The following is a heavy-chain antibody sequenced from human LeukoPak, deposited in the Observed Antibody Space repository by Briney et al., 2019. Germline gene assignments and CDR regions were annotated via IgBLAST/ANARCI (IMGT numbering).Heavy chain of an antibody. D-gene: IGHD2-2*01. CDR2: IKQDGSEK. Sequence: HPGGSLRLSCAASGFTFSSYAMHWVRQAPGKGLEWVASIKQDGSEKYYVDSVKGRFTISRDNAKNSLYLQMNSLRAEDTAVYYCARDLEGCSSTSCPMIPGSLWGQGTLVTVSS. J-gene: IGHJ4*02. CDR3: ARDLEGCSSTSCPMIPGSL. V-gene: IGHV3-7*01. CDR1: GFTFSSYA.